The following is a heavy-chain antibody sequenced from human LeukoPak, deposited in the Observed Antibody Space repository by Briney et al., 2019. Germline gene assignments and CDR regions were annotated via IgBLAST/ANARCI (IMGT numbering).Heavy chain of an antibody. J-gene: IGHJ4*02. CDR1: GKTLSDLS. CDR3: VTGFTTMAVDYFDY. Sequence: ASVKVSCKVSGKTLSDLSIHWLRQPPGKGLEWLGGSDPEDGERIYAQMFQGRVTMAEDTSIDTAYMELSSLRSEDTAVYYCVTGFTTMAVDYFDYWGQGTLVTVSP. V-gene: IGHV1-24*01. CDR2: SDPEDGER. D-gene: IGHD5-18*01.